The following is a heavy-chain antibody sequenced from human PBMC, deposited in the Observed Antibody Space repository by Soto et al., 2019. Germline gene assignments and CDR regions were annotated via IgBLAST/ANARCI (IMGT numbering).Heavy chain of an antibody. CDR3: AKDPVQTTVTVFDH. Sequence: GGFLRLSCSASGFTFDNYAMSWVRQAPGKGLEWVSGISGSGVSTYYADSVKGRFTISRDNSKNTLFLQMNSLRAEDTAVYYCAKDPVQTTVTVFDHWGQGTLVTVSS. CDR1: GFTFDNYA. CDR2: ISGSGVST. D-gene: IGHD4-17*01. V-gene: IGHV3-23*01. J-gene: IGHJ4*02.